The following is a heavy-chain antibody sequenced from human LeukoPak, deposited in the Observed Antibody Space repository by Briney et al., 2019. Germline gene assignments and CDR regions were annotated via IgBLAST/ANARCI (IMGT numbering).Heavy chain of an antibody. V-gene: IGHV3-23*01. D-gene: IGHD3-16*01. CDR2: ISGCGGST. Sequence: GSLRLSCAASGFTFSSYAMSWVRQAPGKGLEWVSAISGCGGSTYYADSVKGRFTISRDNSKNTLYLQMNSLRAEDTAVYYCAKLERLRFGEYPYYWGQGTLVTVSS. J-gene: IGHJ4*02. CDR3: AKLERLRFGEYPYY. CDR1: GFTFSSYA.